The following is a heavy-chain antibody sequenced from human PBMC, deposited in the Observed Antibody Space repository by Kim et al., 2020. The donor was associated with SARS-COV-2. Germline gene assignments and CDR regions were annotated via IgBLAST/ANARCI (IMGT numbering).Heavy chain of an antibody. J-gene: IGHJ4*02. V-gene: IGHV1-2*02. CDR1: GYTFTDYY. CDR3: ASDWADNSFDS. Sequence: ASVKVSCKASGYTFTDYYIHWVRQAPGKGLEWMGCINADSGGTHYAQKFRGRVTMTTDTSINTAHMELTGLRSDDTAVFYCASDWADNSFDSWGQVTLVTVSS. D-gene: IGHD7-27*01. CDR2: INADSGGT.